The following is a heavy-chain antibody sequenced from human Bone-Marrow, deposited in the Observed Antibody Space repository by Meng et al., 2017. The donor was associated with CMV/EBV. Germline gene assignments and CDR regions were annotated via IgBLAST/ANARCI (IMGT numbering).Heavy chain of an antibody. CDR1: GDSVSNNTAA. CDR2: TYYRSKWYN. Sequence: QVQLQQSGPGLVKPSQTLSLTCAISGDSVSNNTAAWNWIRQSPSGGLEWLGRTYYRSKWYNNYAESVKSRISINPDTSKNQFSLHLNSVTPEDTAVYYCASGTAGDPFVLWGQGTLVTVSS. CDR3: ASGTAGDPFVL. J-gene: IGHJ4*02. V-gene: IGHV6-1*01. D-gene: IGHD2-21*02.